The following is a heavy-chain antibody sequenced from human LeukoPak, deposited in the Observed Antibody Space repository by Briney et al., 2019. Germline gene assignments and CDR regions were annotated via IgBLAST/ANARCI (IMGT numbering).Heavy chain of an antibody. Sequence: GSLRLSCAASGFTFSSYGMDWVRQAPGKGLGWGAVISYDGSNKYYADSVKGRFTISRDNSKNTLYLQMNSLRAEDTAVYYCAKADIVATWSFDYWGQGTLVTVSS. D-gene: IGHD5-12*01. J-gene: IGHJ4*02. CDR1: GFTFSSYG. V-gene: IGHV3-30*18. CDR2: ISYDGSNK. CDR3: AKADIVATWSFDY.